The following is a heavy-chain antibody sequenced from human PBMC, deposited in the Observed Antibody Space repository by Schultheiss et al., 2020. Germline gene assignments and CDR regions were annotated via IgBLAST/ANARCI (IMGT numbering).Heavy chain of an antibody. CDR1: GYTFTGYY. Sequence: ASVKVSCKASGYTFTGYYMHWVRQAPGQGLEWMGWINPNSGGTNYARKFQGRVTMTRDTSFSTAYMELSRLRSDDTAVYYCATGLGMSYFDYWGQGTLVTVFS. CDR2: INPNSGGT. J-gene: IGHJ4*02. D-gene: IGHD1-14*01. V-gene: IGHV1-2*02. CDR3: ATGLGMSYFDY.